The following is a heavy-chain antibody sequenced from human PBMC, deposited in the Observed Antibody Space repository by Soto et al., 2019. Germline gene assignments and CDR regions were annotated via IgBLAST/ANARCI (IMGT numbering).Heavy chain of an antibody. CDR3: SRGYSGSRTSRYFVY. V-gene: IGHV4-31*03. CDR2: IYYSGST. D-gene: IGHD1-26*01. J-gene: IGHJ4*02. Sequence: QVQLQESGPGLVKPSQTLSLTCTVSGGSISSGGYYWSWIRQHPGKGLEWIGYIYYSGSTYYNPSLKSGGTISVDTSKLQCSLKLSLVTAAGTAVYYCSRGYSGSRTSRYFVYWGQGALCTVS. CDR1: GGSISSGGYY.